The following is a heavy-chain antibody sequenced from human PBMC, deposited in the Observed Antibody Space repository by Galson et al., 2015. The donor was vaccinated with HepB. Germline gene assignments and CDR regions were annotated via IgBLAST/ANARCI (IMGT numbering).Heavy chain of an antibody. V-gene: IGHV1-8*01. J-gene: IGHJ6*02. CDR1: GYTFTSYD. Sequence: SVKVSCKASGYTFTSYDINWVRQATGQGLEWMGWMNPHSGNTGYARKFQGRVTMTRNTSVSTAYMELSSLRSEDTAVYYCARSPSGSSYSYGMDVWCQGTTVTVSS. D-gene: IGHD6-13*01. CDR2: MNPHSGNT. CDR3: ARSPSGSSYSYGMDV.